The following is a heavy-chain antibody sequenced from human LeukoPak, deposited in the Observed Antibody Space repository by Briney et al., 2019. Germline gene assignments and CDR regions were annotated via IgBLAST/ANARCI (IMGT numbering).Heavy chain of an antibody. CDR3: ARGPRCCVPTPGRRYYYYIDV. J-gene: IGHJ6*03. Sequence: PSETLSLTCTVSGGSISSSSYYWGWIRQPPGKGLEWIGSIHYSGSTNYNPSLKSRVTISVDRSTNQFSLKVSSVTAADTAVYYCARGPRCCVPTPGRRYYYYIDVWDKGTTVTVSS. CDR1: GGSISSSSYY. CDR2: IHYSGST. D-gene: IGHD1-1*01. V-gene: IGHV4-39*07.